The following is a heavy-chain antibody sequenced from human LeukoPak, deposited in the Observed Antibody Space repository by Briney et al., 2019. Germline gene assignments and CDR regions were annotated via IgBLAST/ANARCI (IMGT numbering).Heavy chain of an antibody. CDR2: ISAYNGNT. V-gene: IGHV1-18*01. CDR1: GYTFTSYG. D-gene: IGHD3-10*01. CDR3: ARVSYYGSGTLSPPHFDY. J-gene: IGHJ4*02. Sequence: ASVTVSCKASGYTFTSYGISWVRQAPGQGLEWMGWISAYNGNTNYAQKLQGRVTMTTDTSTSPAYMELRSLRSDDTAVYYCARVSYYGSGTLSPPHFDYGGQGTLVTVSS.